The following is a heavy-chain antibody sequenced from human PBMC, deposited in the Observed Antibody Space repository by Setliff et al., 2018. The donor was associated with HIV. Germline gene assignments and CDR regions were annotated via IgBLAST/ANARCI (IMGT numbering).Heavy chain of an antibody. CDR1: GYSISSGYY. CDR3: ARGSSSGTDLAVL. D-gene: IGHD3-22*01. V-gene: IGHV4-38-2*01. J-gene: IGHJ4*02. Sequence: PSETLSLTCAVSGYSISSGYYWGWIRQPPGKGLEWIGSIHHTGRTYYNPSLKSRITISLDTSKNQYSLKLTSVTAADTAVYYCARGSSSGTDLAVLWGQGTLVTVS. CDR2: IHHTGRT.